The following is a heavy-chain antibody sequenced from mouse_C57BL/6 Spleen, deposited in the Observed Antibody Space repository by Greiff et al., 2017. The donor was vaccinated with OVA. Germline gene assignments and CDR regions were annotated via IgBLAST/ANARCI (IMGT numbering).Heavy chain of an antibody. CDR2: IYPGSGST. J-gene: IGHJ1*03. CDR3: ARGGSSYSSYWYFDV. D-gene: IGHD1-1*01. Sequence: QVQLQQPGAELVKPGASVKMSCKASGYTFTSYWITWVKQRPGQGLEWIGDIYPGSGSTNYNEKFKSKATLTVDTSSSTAYMQLSSLTSEDSAVYYCARGGSSYSSYWYFDVWGTGTTVTVSS. V-gene: IGHV1-55*01. CDR1: GYTFTSYW.